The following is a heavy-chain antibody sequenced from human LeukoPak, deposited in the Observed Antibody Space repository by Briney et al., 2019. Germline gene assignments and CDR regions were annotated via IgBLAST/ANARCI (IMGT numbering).Heavy chain of an antibody. V-gene: IGHV3-7*03. Sequence: GGSLRLSCAASGFTFSSYWMSWVRQAPGKGLEWVANIKQDGSEKYYVDSVKGRFTISRDNAKNSLYLQMNSLRVEDTAVYYCAKSWNYYDSSGDDALDIWGQGTMVTVSS. D-gene: IGHD3-22*01. CDR1: GFTFSSYW. CDR2: IKQDGSEK. J-gene: IGHJ3*02. CDR3: AKSWNYYDSSGDDALDI.